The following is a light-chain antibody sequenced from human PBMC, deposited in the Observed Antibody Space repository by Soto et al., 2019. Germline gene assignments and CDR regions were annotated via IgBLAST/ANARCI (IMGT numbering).Light chain of an antibody. V-gene: IGKV3-15*01. CDR3: QQYNNWPRT. J-gene: IGKJ1*01. Sequence: EIVMTQSPATLSVSPGERATLSCGASQSVSSNLAWYHQKPGQAPRLLIYGASTRATGIPARFSGSGSGTEFTLTISSLQSEDFAVYYCQQYNNWPRTFGQGTKVDI. CDR1: QSVSSN. CDR2: GAS.